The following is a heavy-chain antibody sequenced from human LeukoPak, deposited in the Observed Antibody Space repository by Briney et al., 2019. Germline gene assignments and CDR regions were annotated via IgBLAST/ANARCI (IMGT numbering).Heavy chain of an antibody. J-gene: IGHJ3*02. V-gene: IGHV4-59*11. D-gene: IGHD1-14*01. Sequence: SETLSLTCTVSGASISGHYLTWLRQPPGKGLEWIGYISHIGSTNYNPSLKSRVTISVDTSKNQFSLKLTSVTAADTAVYYRARDRISINALDMWGQGTMVTVSS. CDR2: ISHIGST. CDR3: ARDRISINALDM. CDR1: GASISGHY.